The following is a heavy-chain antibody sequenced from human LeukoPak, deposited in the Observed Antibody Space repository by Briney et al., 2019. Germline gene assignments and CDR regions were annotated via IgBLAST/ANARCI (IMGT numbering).Heavy chain of an antibody. D-gene: IGHD5-18*01. J-gene: IGHJ6*02. CDR3: ASSGYSYGFRYYYYGMDV. V-gene: IGHV4-34*01. Sequence: SETLSLTCAVYGGSFSGYYWSWIRQPPGKGLEWIGEINHSGSTNYNPSLKSRVTISVDTSKNQFSLKLSSVTAADTAVYYCASSGYSYGFRYYYYGMDVWGQGTTVTASS. CDR1: GGSFSGYY. CDR2: INHSGST.